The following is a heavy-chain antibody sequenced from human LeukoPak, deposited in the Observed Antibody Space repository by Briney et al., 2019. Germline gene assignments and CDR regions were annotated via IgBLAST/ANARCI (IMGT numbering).Heavy chain of an antibody. CDR3: AKDPWEGTTMVRGVITYFDY. V-gene: IGHV3-23*01. Sequence: PGGSLRLSCAASGFTFSSYSMNWVRQAPGKGLEWVSAISGSGGSTYYADSVKGRFTISRDNSKNTLYLQMNSLRAEDTAVYYCAKDPWEGTTMVRGVITYFDYWGQGTLVTVSS. D-gene: IGHD3-10*01. CDR2: ISGSGGST. CDR1: GFTFSSYS. J-gene: IGHJ4*02.